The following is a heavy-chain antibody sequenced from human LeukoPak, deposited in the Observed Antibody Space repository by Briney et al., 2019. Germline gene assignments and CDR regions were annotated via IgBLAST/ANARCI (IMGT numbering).Heavy chain of an antibody. CDR2: ISSSSSYI. D-gene: IGHD5-18*01. Sequence: PGGSLRLSCAASGFTFSSYSMNWVRQAPGKGLEWVSSISSSSSYIYYADSVKGRFTISRDNSKNTLYLQMNSLRTEDTAMYYCGKDMGYTFGHAFDYWGQGTLVTVSS. J-gene: IGHJ4*02. CDR1: GFTFSSYS. V-gene: IGHV3-21*01. CDR3: GKDMGYTFGHAFDY.